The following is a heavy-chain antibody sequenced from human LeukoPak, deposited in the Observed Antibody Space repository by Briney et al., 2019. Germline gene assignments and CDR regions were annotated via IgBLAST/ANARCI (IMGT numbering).Heavy chain of an antibody. CDR1: GFTFSSYW. CDR3: AREDGYCSGGSCYWVY. CDR2: INSDGSST. Sequence: GGSLRLSCAASGFTFSSYWMHWVRQAPGKGLVWVSRINSDGSSTSYADSVKGRFTISRDNAKNTLYLQMNSLRAEDTAVYYCAREDGYCSGGSCYWVYWGQGTLVTVSS. D-gene: IGHD2-15*01. V-gene: IGHV3-74*01. J-gene: IGHJ4*02.